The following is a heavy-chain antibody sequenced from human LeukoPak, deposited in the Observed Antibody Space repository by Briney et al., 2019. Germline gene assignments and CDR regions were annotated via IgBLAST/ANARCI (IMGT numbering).Heavy chain of an antibody. CDR1: GYSVTSYS. Sequence: GESLKISCKGSGYSVTSYSSCWVRQMPGKGLEGRGIIYPGDSDTSYSPSFQGQVTMSADKAISTAYLQWSSLKASDTAMYYCARSRITMIPDAFDIWGQGTMVTVSS. CDR3: ARSRITMIPDAFDI. J-gene: IGHJ3*02. CDR2: IYPGDSDT. D-gene: IGHD3-22*01. V-gene: IGHV5-51*01.